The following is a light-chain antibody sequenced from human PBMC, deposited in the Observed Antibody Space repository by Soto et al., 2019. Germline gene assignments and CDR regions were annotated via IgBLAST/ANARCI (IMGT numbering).Light chain of an antibody. CDR3: QTWGTGIVV. J-gene: IGLJ3*02. CDR1: SGHSSYA. V-gene: IGLV4-69*01. Sequence: QLVLTQSPSASASLGASVKLTCTLSSGHSSYAIAWHQQQPEKGPRYLMKVNSDGSHSKGDGIPDRFSGSSSGGDRYLTISSLQSEDEADYYCQTWGTGIVVFGGGTKLTVL. CDR2: VNSDGSH.